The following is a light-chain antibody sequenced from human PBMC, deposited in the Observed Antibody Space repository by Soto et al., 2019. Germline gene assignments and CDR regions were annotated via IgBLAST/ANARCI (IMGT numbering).Light chain of an antibody. CDR2: WAS. V-gene: IGKV4-1*01. CDR1: QSVLYSSNNKNY. J-gene: IGKJ1*01. Sequence: DIVMTQSPDSLAVSLGERATINCKSSQSVLYSSNNKNYLAWYQQKPGQPPKALIYWASTREPGVPDRFSGSGSGTDFTLTISSLQAEDVAVYYCQQYYTTPWTFGQGTKVDI. CDR3: QQYYTTPWT.